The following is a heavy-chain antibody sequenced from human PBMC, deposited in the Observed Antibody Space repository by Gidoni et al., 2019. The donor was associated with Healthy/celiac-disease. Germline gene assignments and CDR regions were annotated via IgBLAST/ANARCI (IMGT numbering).Heavy chain of an antibody. V-gene: IGHV3-23*01. CDR2: ISCGGGST. CDR3: AREGVMATICAQGKSPDD. Sequence: ELQLFESGGVLVQPGGSLRLSCPASRFTFLTYPLSWVRPAPGKGMEWVSAISCGGGSTCYADSVKGRFTISRDNAKNTLYLQMNSLRAEDTAVYYCAREGVMATICAQGKSPDDWGQGTLVTVSS. D-gene: IGHD2-21*01. CDR1: RFTFLTYP. J-gene: IGHJ4*02.